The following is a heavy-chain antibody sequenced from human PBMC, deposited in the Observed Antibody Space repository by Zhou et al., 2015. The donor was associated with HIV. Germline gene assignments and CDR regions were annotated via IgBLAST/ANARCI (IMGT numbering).Heavy chain of an antibody. J-gene: IGHJ6*02. D-gene: IGHD1-1*01. CDR2: IIPIFGTA. V-gene: IGHV1-69*01. CDR1: GGTFSSYA. CDR3: ARGTRALGGRSGYYGMDV. Sequence: QVQLVQSGAEVKKPGSSVKVSCKASGGTFSSYAISWVRQAPGQGLEWMGGIIPIFGTANYAQKFQGRVTITADESTSTAYMELSSLRSEDTAVYYCARGTRALGGRSGYYGMDVWGQGTTVTVSS.